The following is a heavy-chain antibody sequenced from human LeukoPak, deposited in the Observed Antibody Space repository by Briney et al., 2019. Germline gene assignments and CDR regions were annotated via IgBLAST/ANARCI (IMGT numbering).Heavy chain of an antibody. J-gene: IGHJ6*03. CDR3: ARDLYSSSSVYYYYMDV. V-gene: IGHV3-48*01. D-gene: IGHD6-6*01. Sequence: GGSLRLSCPASGFTLSNYSMNWVFPDQGKGLEWDGYISSSSVTMYYADSVKGRFTISRDNAKNSLYLQMNSLRAEDTAVYYCARDLYSSSSVYYYYMDVWGKGTTVTVSS. CDR2: ISSSSVTM. CDR1: GFTLSNYS.